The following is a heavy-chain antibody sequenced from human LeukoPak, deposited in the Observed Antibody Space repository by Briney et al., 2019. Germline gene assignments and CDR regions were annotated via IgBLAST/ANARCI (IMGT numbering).Heavy chain of an antibody. CDR2: INPNSGGT. Sequence: ASVKVSCKASGYTFTGYYMHWVRQAPGQGLEWMGWINPNSGGTNYAQKFQGWVTMTRDTSISTAYMELSRLRSDDTAVYYCARGYGYVWGSSEFDYWGQGTLVTVSS. V-gene: IGHV1-2*04. D-gene: IGHD3-16*01. CDR3: ARGYGYVWGSSEFDY. CDR1: GYTFTGYY. J-gene: IGHJ4*02.